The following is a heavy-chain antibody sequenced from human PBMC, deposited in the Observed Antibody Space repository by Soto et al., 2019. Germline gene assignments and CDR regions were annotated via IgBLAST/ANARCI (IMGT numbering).Heavy chain of an antibody. Sequence: SVKVSCKASGGTFSSYAISWVRQAPGQGLEWIGGIIPIFGTANYAQKFQGRVTITADESTSTAYMELSSLRSEDTAVYYCARGRVRSKDIVVVVAATPNLDYWGQGTLVTVSS. CDR3: ARGRVRSKDIVVVVAATPNLDY. J-gene: IGHJ4*02. V-gene: IGHV1-69*13. D-gene: IGHD2-15*01. CDR1: GGTFSSYA. CDR2: IIPIFGTA.